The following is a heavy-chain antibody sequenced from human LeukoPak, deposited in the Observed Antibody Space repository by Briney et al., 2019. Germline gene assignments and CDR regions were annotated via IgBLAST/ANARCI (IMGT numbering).Heavy chain of an antibody. Sequence: TGGSLRLSCAASGFTFSSYAMHWVRQAPGKGLEWVAVISYDGSNKYYADSVKGRFTISRDNSKNTLYLQMNSLRAEDTAVYYCARDGGGYRYGNDAFDIWGQGTMVTVSS. CDR1: GFTFSSYA. CDR2: ISYDGSNK. J-gene: IGHJ3*02. D-gene: IGHD5-18*01. V-gene: IGHV3-30-3*01. CDR3: ARDGGGYRYGNDAFDI.